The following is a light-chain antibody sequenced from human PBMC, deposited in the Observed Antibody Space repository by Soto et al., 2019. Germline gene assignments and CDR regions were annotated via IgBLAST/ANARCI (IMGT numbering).Light chain of an antibody. CDR3: QVWDSTRDVVV. Sequence: SYELTQPPSVSVAPGQTASISCGGSNIGDRSVHWYQQKPGQAPVLVIYFDDDRPSGIPERFSGSNSQNTATLTISRVEAGDEADYFCQVWDSTRDVVVLGGGTKLTVL. V-gene: IGLV3-21*04. CDR1: NIGDRS. J-gene: IGLJ2*01. CDR2: FDD.